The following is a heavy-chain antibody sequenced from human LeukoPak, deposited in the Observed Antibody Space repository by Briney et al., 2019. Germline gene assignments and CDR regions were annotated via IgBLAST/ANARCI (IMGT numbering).Heavy chain of an antibody. Sequence: PSETLCLTCAVYGGSFSGYYWSWIRQPPGKGLEWIGYIYYSGSTNYNPSLKSRVTISVDTSKNQFSLKLSSVTAADTAVYYCARAAEYGSGSFYYYYYYMDVWGKGTTVTISS. CDR1: GGSFSGYY. D-gene: IGHD3-10*01. V-gene: IGHV4-59*01. CDR3: ARAAEYGSGSFYYYYYYMDV. J-gene: IGHJ6*03. CDR2: IYYSGST.